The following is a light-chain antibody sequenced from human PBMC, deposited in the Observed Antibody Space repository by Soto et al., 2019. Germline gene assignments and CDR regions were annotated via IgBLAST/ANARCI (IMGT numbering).Light chain of an antibody. CDR1: QNINTI. J-gene: IGKJ1*01. CDR2: GAS. Sequence: DIQMTQSPSSLSASEGDRITITCRASQNINTILNWYQQKSGKAPKILIYGASSLQSGVPSRFSGSGSGTEFTFTIISLHPEDFTTYYCQQSYSSPRTFGQGTKVEVK. CDR3: QQSYSSPRT. V-gene: IGKV1-39*01.